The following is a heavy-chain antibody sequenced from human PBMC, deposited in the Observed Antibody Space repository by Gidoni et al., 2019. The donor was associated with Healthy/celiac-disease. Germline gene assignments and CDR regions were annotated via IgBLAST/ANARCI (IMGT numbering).Heavy chain of an antibody. V-gene: IGHV3-66*01. J-gene: IGHJ6*02. CDR3: ARDIAYGIAAAGPFYGMDV. CDR1: GFTVSSNY. Sequence: EVQLVESGGGLVQPGGSLRLSCAASGFTVSSNYMSWVRQAPGKGLEWVSVIYSGGSTYYADSVKGRFTISRDNSKNTLYLQMNSLRAEDTAVYYCARDIAYGIAAAGPFYGMDVWGQGTTVTVSS. D-gene: IGHD6-13*01. CDR2: IYSGGST.